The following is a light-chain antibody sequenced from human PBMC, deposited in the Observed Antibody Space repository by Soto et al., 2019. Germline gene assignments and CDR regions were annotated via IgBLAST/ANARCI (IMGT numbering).Light chain of an antibody. J-gene: IGKJ4*01. V-gene: IGKV3-20*01. Sequence: VLTQSPATLSLSPGESATLSCRDSQTVRNNYLAWYQQKTGQAPRLLIYDASSRATGIPDRLSGGGSGTDLNLTISRLEPEDFAVYYCQKFSSYPLTCGGGTKVDIK. CDR3: QKFSSYPLT. CDR2: DAS. CDR1: QTVRNNY.